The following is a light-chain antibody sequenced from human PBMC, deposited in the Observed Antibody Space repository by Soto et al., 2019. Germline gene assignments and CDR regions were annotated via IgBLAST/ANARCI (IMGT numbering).Light chain of an antibody. J-gene: IGKJ1*01. V-gene: IGKV3-15*01. Sequence: IVMTQSPSTLSVSPGDRATLSCRANQSVRSNLAWYQQRPGQAPRLLIYGASTRAAGAPARFSGSGSGTEFTLTISSLQSEDFAVYYCQQYNNWPPRKFGQGTKVDIK. CDR3: QQYNNWPPRK. CDR1: QSVRSN. CDR2: GAS.